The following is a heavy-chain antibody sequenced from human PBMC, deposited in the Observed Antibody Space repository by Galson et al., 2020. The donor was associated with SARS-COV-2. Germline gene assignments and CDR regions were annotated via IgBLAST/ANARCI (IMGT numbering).Heavy chain of an antibody. J-gene: IGHJ4*02. CDR1: GGSISSGGYY. V-gene: IGHV4-31*03. D-gene: IGHD3-3*01. CDR2: IYYSGST. Sequence: SETLSLTCTVSGGSISSGGYYWSWIRQHPGKGLEWIGYIYYSGSTYYNTSLKSRVTISVDTSKNQFSLKLSSVTAADTAVYYCARAVTIFGVVPQGAFDYWGQGTLVTVSS. CDR3: ARAVTIFGVVPQGAFDY.